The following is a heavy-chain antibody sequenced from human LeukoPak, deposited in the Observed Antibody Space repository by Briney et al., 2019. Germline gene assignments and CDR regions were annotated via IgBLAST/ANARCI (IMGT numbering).Heavy chain of an antibody. CDR3: TTDYYDSSGYYYGSFDY. Sequence: GRSLRLSRAASGFTFSNAWMSWVRQAPGKGLEWVGRIKSKTDGGTTDYAAPVKGRFTISRDDSKNTLYLQMNSLKTEDTAVYYCTTDYYDSSGYYYGSFDYWGQGTLVTVSS. D-gene: IGHD3-22*01. CDR2: IKSKTDGGTT. CDR1: GFTFSNAW. J-gene: IGHJ4*02. V-gene: IGHV3-15*01.